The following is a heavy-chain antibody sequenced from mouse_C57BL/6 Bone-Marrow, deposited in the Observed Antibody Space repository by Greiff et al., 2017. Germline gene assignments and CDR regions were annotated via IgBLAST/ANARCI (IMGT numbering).Heavy chain of an antibody. CDR2: IYPSDSET. V-gene: IGHV1-61*01. Sequence: VQLQQSGAELVRPGSSVKLSCKASGYTFTSYWMDWVKQRPGQGLEWIGNIYPSDSETHYNQKFKDKATLTVDKSSSTAYMQLSSLTSEDSAVYYCARKKGYSNYGYFDVWGTGTTVTVSS. J-gene: IGHJ1*03. CDR3: ARKKGYSNYGYFDV. D-gene: IGHD2-5*01. CDR1: GYTFTSYW.